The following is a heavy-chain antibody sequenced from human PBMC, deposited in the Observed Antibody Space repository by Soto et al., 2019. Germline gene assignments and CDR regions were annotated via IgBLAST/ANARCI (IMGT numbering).Heavy chain of an antibody. CDR3: ASGSSIAGLYYGMDV. D-gene: IGHD6-6*01. V-gene: IGHV4-31*03. CDR1: GGSISSGGYY. Sequence: QVQLQESGPGLVKPSQTLSLTCTVSGGSISSGGYYWTWIRQHPGKGLEWIGYNYYSGITYYNPSLKSRVTISLDTSKNQFSLTLSSVTAADTAVYYCASGSSIAGLYYGMDVWGQGTTVTVSS. CDR2: NYYSGIT. J-gene: IGHJ6*02.